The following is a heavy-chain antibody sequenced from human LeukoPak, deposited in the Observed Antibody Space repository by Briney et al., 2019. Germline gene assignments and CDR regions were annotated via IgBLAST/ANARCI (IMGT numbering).Heavy chain of an antibody. J-gene: IGHJ3*02. CDR1: GFTLSYYW. Sequence: PGGSLRLSCAASGFTLSYYWMSWVRQAPGKGLGWVANIKQDGSEKYYVDSVKGRFTISRDNAENSLYLQMNSLRAEDTAVYYCARYGNGAWLGHYAFDMWGQGTMVTVSS. CDR2: IKQDGSEK. V-gene: IGHV3-7*01. D-gene: IGHD6-19*01. CDR3: ARYGNGAWLGHYAFDM.